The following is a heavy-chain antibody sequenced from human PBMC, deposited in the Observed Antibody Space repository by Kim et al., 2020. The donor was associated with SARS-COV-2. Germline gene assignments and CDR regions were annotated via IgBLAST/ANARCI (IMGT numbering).Heavy chain of an antibody. CDR2: IYAGRST. Sequence: GGSLRLSCAASGFTVSSHYMSWVRQAPGKGLQWVAVIYAGRSTYYADSVKGRFTISRDNSKNTLFLQMNSLTGEDTAVYYCSTSVEVHAPPAYWGQGTL. D-gene: IGHD2-8*02. CDR1: GFTVSSHY. V-gene: IGHV3-66*01. J-gene: IGHJ4*02. CDR3: STSVEVHAPPAY.